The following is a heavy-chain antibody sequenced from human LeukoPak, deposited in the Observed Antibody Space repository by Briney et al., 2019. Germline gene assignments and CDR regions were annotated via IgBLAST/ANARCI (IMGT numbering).Heavy chain of an antibody. J-gene: IGHJ4*02. CDR1: GFTVSSNY. D-gene: IGHD6-13*01. CDR2: IYSGGST. CDR3: AREAAAGTIFDY. Sequence: GGSLRLSCAASGFTVSSNYMSWVRQAPGKGLEWVSVIYSGGSTYYADSVRGRFTISRDNSKNTLYLQMNSLRAEDTAVYYCAREAAAGTIFDYWGQGTLVTVSS. V-gene: IGHV3-53*01.